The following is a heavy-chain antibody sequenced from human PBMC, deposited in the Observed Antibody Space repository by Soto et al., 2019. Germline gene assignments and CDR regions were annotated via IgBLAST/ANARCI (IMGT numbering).Heavy chain of an antibody. CDR2: ISSSSSTK. J-gene: IGHJ5*02. Sequence: EVQLVESGGGLVQPGGSLRLSCAASGFTFSSYSMNWVRQAPGKGLEWVSYISSSSSTKYYADSVKGRFTISRDNAKTSLYLQMHSLRDEDTAVYYCARGGTFDTMIAWGQGTLVTVSS. CDR3: ARGGTFDTMIA. V-gene: IGHV3-48*02. D-gene: IGHD3-22*01. CDR1: GFTFSSYS.